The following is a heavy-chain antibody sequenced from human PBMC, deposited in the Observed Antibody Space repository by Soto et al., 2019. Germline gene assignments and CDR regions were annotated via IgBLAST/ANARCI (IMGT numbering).Heavy chain of an antibody. D-gene: IGHD3-16*01. CDR2: INHSGST. Sequence: SETLSLTCAVYGGSFSGYYWSWIRQPPGKGLEWIGEINHSGSTNYNPSLKSRVTISVDTSKNQFSLKLSSVTAADTAVYCCARGLRGDRSDYWGQGTLVTVSS. V-gene: IGHV4-34*01. J-gene: IGHJ4*02. CDR1: GGSFSGYY. CDR3: ARGLRGDRSDY.